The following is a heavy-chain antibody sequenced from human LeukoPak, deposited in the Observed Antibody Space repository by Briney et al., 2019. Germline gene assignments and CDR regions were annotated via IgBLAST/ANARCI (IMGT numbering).Heavy chain of an antibody. CDR2: IYYSGST. Sequence: PSETLSLTCTVSGGSISSSSYYWGWIRQPPGKGLEWIGSIYYSGSTDYNPSLKSRVTMSVATSKNQFSLRLRSVTAAATAVYYCARAFNYYDSSGTRWYFDLWGRGTLVTVSS. D-gene: IGHD3-22*01. J-gene: IGHJ2*01. CDR1: GGSISSSSYY. V-gene: IGHV4-39*07. CDR3: ARAFNYYDSSGTRWYFDL.